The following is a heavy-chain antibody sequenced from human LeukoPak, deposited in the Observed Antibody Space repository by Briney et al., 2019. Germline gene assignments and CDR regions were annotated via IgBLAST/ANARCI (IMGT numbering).Heavy chain of an antibody. Sequence: GGSLRLSCAASGFTFSSYAMSWVRQGPGKGLECVSVISNDGDTYYADSVKGRFTISRDNSKNTLYLQMNSLRAEDTAVYYCAKGELLWFGELQWGQGTLVTVSS. CDR1: GFTFSSYA. D-gene: IGHD3-10*01. CDR2: ISNDGDT. CDR3: AKGELLWFGELQ. V-gene: IGHV3-23*03. J-gene: IGHJ4*02.